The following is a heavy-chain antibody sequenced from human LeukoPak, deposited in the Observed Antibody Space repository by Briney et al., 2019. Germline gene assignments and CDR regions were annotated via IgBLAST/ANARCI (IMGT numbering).Heavy chain of an antibody. J-gene: IGHJ4*02. Sequence: PGGSLRLSCAASGFTISSYGMHWVRQAPGKGLEWVAVIWYDGSNKYYADSVKGRFTISRDNSKNTLYLQMNSLRAEDTGVYYCARVTGLPNLDYWGQGTLVTVSS. CDR1: GFTISSYG. V-gene: IGHV3-33*01. CDR2: IWYDGSNK. D-gene: IGHD1-14*01. CDR3: ARVTGLPNLDY.